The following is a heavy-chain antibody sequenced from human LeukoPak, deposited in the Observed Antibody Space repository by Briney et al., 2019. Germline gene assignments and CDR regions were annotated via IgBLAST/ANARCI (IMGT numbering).Heavy chain of an antibody. Sequence: ASVKVSCKASGYTFTSYGISWVRQAPGQGLEWMGWIGAYNGNTNYAQKLQGRVTMTTDTSTSTAYMELRSLRSDDTAVYYCASLGGVNYYDSSGYFDYWGQGTLVTVSS. J-gene: IGHJ4*02. V-gene: IGHV1-18*01. CDR2: IGAYNGNT. CDR3: ASLGGVNYYDSSGYFDY. CDR1: GYTFTSYG. D-gene: IGHD3-22*01.